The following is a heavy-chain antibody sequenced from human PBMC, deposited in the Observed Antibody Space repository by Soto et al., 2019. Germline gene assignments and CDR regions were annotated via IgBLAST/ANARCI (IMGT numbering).Heavy chain of an antibody. CDR3: ARRAFGSSRSFDL. J-gene: IGHJ3*01. CDR1: GFAFSSHP. CDR2: ISDGGDLT. V-gene: IGHV3-23*01. D-gene: IGHD6-6*01. Sequence: PGGSLRLSCAASGFAFSSHPMSWVRQAPERGLEWVSGISDGGDLTYNADSVMGRFTISRDNSKNILFLQMNSLRAEDTALYYCARRAFGSSRSFDLWGQGTMVTVSS.